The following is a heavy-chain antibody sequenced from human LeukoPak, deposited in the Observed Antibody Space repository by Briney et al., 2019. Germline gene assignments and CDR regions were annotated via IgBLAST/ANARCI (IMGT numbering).Heavy chain of an antibody. CDR3: ARRRIRYCTGGSCYFRFDP. V-gene: IGHV4-34*01. D-gene: IGHD2-15*01. J-gene: IGHJ5*02. Sequence: SETLSLTWAGYGGSFSGYYWSLIEQAPGKGLGWIGEINYRGSSYYNPSLKSRVTISVDTSKNQFSLKLSSVTAADTPVYYCARRRIRYCTGGSCYFRFDPWGQGTLVTVSS. CDR2: INYRGSS. CDR1: GGSFSGYY.